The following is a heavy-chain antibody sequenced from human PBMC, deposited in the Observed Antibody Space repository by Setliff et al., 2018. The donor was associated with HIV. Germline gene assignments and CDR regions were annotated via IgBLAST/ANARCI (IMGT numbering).Heavy chain of an antibody. CDR3: ARDLYYYGSGSPNYYYYYGMDV. CDR2: INPSGGST. D-gene: IGHD3-10*01. CDR1: GYTFTSYY. Sequence: TSVKVSCKASGYTFTSYYMHWVRQAPGQGLEWMGIINPSGGSTSYAQKFQGRVTMTRDTSTSTVYMELSSLRSEDTAVYYCARDLYYYGSGSPNYYYYYGMDVWGQGTTVTVSS. J-gene: IGHJ6*02. V-gene: IGHV1-46*01.